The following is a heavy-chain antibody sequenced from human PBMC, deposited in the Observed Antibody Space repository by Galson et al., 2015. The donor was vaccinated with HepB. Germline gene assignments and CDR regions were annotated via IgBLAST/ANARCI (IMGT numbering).Heavy chain of an antibody. CDR2: IGITSDT. CDR3: ARAAPGFTASHHLDH. V-gene: IGHV3-13*04. Sequence: SLRLSCAASGFTFSTSDFHWVRQAAGKDLEWVSAIGITSDTHYPDSVKGRFTISRENGRRSVYLQMNGLRAGDTAIYYCARAAPGFTASHHLDHWGQGILVTVSS. D-gene: IGHD2-2*01. CDR1: GFTFSTSD. J-gene: IGHJ4*02.